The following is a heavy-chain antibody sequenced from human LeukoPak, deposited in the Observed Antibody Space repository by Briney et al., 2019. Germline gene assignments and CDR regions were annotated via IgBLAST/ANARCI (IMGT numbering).Heavy chain of an antibody. Sequence: SETLSLTCTVSGGSLSSTSYFWGWLRQPPGKGLECIGSIYYSGSTYYNPSLKSRVTISVDTSKNQFSLKLSSVTAADTAVYYCARIQPRYCSGDFCEHYFDYWGQGTLVTVSS. J-gene: IGHJ4*02. CDR2: IYYSGST. V-gene: IGHV4-39*01. CDR1: GGSLSSTSYF. D-gene: IGHD2-15*01. CDR3: ARIQPRYCSGDFCEHYFDY.